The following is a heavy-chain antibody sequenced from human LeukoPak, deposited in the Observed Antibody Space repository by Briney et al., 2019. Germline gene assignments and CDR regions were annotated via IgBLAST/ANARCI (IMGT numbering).Heavy chain of an antibody. Sequence: GESLQISSQGSGYSFSTYWIGWARPAPGKGMGWRGIIYPGDSDIRYSPSFQGQVTISADKSISTAYLQWSSLKASDTAMYYCARLKWLRPRPYYFDYWGQGTLVTVSS. V-gene: IGHV5-51*01. J-gene: IGHJ4*02. D-gene: IGHD5-12*01. CDR3: ARLKWLRPRPYYFDY. CDR2: IYPGDSDI. CDR1: GYSFSTYW.